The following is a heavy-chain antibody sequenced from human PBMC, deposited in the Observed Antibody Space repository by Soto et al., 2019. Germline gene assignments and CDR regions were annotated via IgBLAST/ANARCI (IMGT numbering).Heavy chain of an antibody. CDR2: INPNSGDT. V-gene: IGHV1-2*04. CDR3: ARVLCSSTSCYRGAFDY. Sequence: ASVKVSCKASGYTFTGYYMHWVRQAPGQGLEWMGWINPNSGDTNYAQKFQGWVTMTRDTSISTAYMELSRLRSDDTAVYYCARVLCSSTSCYRGAFDYWGQGTLVTVSS. D-gene: IGHD2-2*02. CDR1: GYTFTGYY. J-gene: IGHJ4*02.